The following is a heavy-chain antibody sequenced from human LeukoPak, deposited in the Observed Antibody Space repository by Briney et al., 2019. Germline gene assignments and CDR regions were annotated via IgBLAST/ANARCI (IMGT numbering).Heavy chain of an antibody. V-gene: IGHV1-69*05. J-gene: IGHJ6*03. Sequence: GASVTVSCKASGGTFSSYAISWVRQAPGQGLEWMGGIIPIFGTANYAQKFQGRVTITTDESTSTAYMELSSLRSEDTAVYYCASSKAGTTDYYYYYYMDVWGKGTTVTVSS. CDR2: IIPIFGTA. CDR1: GGTFSSYA. CDR3: ASSKAGTTDYYYYYYMDV. D-gene: IGHD1-7*01.